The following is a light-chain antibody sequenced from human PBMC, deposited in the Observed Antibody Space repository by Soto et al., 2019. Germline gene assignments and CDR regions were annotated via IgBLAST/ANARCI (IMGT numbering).Light chain of an antibody. J-gene: IGKJ4*01. V-gene: IGKV1-33*01. CDR3: QQYDNLPSR. CDR1: QDISSY. CDR2: DAS. Sequence: DIQMTQSPYSLSASVGDRVTISGQASQDISSYLNWYQQKPGKAPKLLIYDASNLETGVPSRFSGSGSGTDFTFTISSLQPEDIATYYCQQYDNLPSRFGGGTKVEIK.